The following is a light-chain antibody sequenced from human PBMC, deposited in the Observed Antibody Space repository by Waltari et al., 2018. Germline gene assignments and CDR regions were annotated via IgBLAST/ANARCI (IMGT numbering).Light chain of an antibody. CDR1: SSTIGSNS. V-gene: IGLV1-47*01. J-gene: IGLJ1*01. CDR3: AARDDSLSGGYV. Sequence: QSVLTQPPSASGTPGQRATLSCSRRSSTIGSNSVAWHQQLPGTTPKLLIYRNDQRPSGVPDRFSGSKSGTSASLAISGLRSEDEADYFCAARDDSLSGGYVFGTGTKVTVL. CDR2: RND.